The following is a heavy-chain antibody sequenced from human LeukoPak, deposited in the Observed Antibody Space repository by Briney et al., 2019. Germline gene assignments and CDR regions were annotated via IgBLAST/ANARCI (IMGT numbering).Heavy chain of an antibody. Sequence: ASVKVSCKASSYTFTSYGISWVRQAPGQGLEWMGWISAYNGNTNYAQKLQGRVTMTTDTSTSTAYMELRSLRSDDTAVYYCARVAWDYYYYGMDVWGQGTTVTVSS. CDR2: ISAYNGNT. CDR3: ARVAWDYYYYGMDV. J-gene: IGHJ6*02. D-gene: IGHD7-27*01. V-gene: IGHV1-18*01. CDR1: SYTFTSYG.